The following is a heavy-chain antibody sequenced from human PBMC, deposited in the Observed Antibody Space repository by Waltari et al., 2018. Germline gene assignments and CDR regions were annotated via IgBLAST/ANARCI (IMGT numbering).Heavy chain of an antibody. D-gene: IGHD4-17*01. V-gene: IGHV3-21*01. CDR2: ISSSSSYI. CDR1: GFTFSSYS. CDR3: ARGYMTTVTTLGY. J-gene: IGHJ4*02. Sequence: EVQLVESGGGLVKPGGSLRLSCAASGFTFSSYSMNWVRQAPGKGVEWVSYISSSSSYIYYAASVKGRFTISRDNAKNSLYLQMNSLRAEDTAVYYCARGYMTTVTTLGYWGQGTLVTVSS.